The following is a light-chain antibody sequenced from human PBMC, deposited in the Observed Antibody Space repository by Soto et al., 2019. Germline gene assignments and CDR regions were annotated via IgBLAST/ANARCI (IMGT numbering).Light chain of an antibody. CDR3: QQYNSWPPIT. Sequence: EIVLTQSPDTISLFPVAIATLSGRSSQSVSSTYLAWFQQKPGQSPRLLIYDASTRATGIPDRFSGGGSGTEFTLTIRSLQSEDFVVYYCQQYNSWPPITCGKGQRRAIK. CDR2: DAS. CDR1: QSVSSTY. V-gene: IGKV3-15*01. J-gene: IGKJ5*01.